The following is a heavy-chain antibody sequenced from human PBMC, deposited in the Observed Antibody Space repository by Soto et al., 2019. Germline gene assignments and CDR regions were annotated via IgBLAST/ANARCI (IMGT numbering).Heavy chain of an antibody. Sequence: HPGGSLRLSCAASGFTFRSYWMQWVRQAPGKGLVWVSWINSDGSSTSYADSVKGRFTISRDDSKNTLYLQMNSLRAADTAVYYCARLGGHCSSSSCFGFYVMDVWGQGTTVTVSS. CDR2: INSDGSST. D-gene: IGHD2-2*01. J-gene: IGHJ6*02. CDR1: GFTFRSYW. V-gene: IGHV3-74*01. CDR3: ARLGGHCSSSSCFGFYVMDV.